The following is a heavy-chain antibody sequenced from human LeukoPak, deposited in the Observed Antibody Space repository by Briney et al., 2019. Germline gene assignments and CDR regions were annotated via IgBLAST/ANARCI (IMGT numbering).Heavy chain of an antibody. CDR2: MNPNSGNT. Sequence: ASVKVSCKASGYTFTSYDINWVRRATGQGLEWMGWMNPNSGNTGYAQKFQGRVTMTRNISISTAYMELSSLRSEDTAVYYCARGARGGIFGVVIYYGMDVWGQGTTVTVSS. D-gene: IGHD3-3*01. CDR1: GYTFTSYD. CDR3: ARGARGGIFGVVIYYGMDV. J-gene: IGHJ6*02. V-gene: IGHV1-8*01.